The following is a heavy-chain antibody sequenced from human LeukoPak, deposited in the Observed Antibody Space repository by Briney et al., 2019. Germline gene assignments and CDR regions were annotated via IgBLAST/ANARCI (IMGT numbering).Heavy chain of an antibody. CDR2: INPGGGAT. J-gene: IGHJ4*02. CDR1: HYTFNNFG. V-gene: IGHV1-46*02. CDR3: ARAWFYYSGGYVPLGFDY. D-gene: IGHD3-22*01. Sequence: GASVKVSCKASHYTFNNFGISWVRQAPGQGLEWMGIINPGGGATTYAQRFQGRVTMTRDTSTSTVYMELSSLRSEDTAVYYCARAWFYYSGGYVPLGFDYWGQGTLVTVSS.